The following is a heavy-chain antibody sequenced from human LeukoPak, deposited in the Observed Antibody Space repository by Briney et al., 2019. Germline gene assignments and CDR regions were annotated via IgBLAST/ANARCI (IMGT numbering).Heavy chain of an antibody. J-gene: IGHJ3*02. CDR3: ARHGSRRTIGASDI. CDR2: IYPGDSDT. CDR1: GYSFTSYW. V-gene: IGHV5-51*01. D-gene: IGHD1-26*01. Sequence: GESLKISCEGSGYSFTSYWIGWVRQMPGRGLEGMGIIYPGDSDTRYNPPFQGQVTISADKAISTAYLQWSSLKASDTAMYYCARHGSRRTIGASDIWGQGTMVTVSS.